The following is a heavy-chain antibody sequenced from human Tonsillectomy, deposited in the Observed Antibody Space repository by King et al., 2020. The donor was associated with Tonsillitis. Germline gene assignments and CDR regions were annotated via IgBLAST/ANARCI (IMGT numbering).Heavy chain of an antibody. J-gene: IGHJ3*02. CDR3: ARALRDYHDSSGYYYAFDI. CDR2: IRFDGSKQ. V-gene: IGHV3-30*02. CDR1: GFIFSDYS. D-gene: IGHD3-22*01. Sequence: VQLVESGGGVVQPGGSLRLSCVAAGFIFSDYSMHCVRQAPDKGLEWVAFIRFDGSKQIYADSVKGRFTISSDNSKNTLYVQMTSLRTDDTAIYYCARALRDYHDSSGYYYAFDIWGQGTVVTVPS.